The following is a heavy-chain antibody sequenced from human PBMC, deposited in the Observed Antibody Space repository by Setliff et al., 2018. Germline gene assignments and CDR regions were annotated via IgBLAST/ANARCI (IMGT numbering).Heavy chain of an antibody. J-gene: IGHJ3*01. CDR1: GFTFSSYA. V-gene: IGHV3-23*01. CDR3: AKHVLSSGWPNDAFDF. D-gene: IGHD6-25*01. Sequence: GESLKISCAASGFTFSSYAMSWVRQAPGKGLERVSGLNDVGHNTYYADSVKGRFTISRDNSKNTLYLQMNSLRAEDAAVYYCAKHVLSSGWPNDAFDFWGQGTMVTVSS. CDR2: LNDVGHNT.